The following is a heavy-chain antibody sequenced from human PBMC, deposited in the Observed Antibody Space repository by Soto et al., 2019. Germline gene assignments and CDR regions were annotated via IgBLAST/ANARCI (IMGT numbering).Heavy chain of an antibody. D-gene: IGHD3-22*01. CDR1: GYSFAGYW. J-gene: IGHJ4*02. Sequence: PGESLKISCQGSGYSFAGYWITWVRQKPVKGLEWMGRIDPSDSQTYYSPSFRGHVTISATKSTTTVFLQWGSLRASDTAMYYCARQIYDSDTGPNFQYYFDSWGQGTPVTVSS. V-gene: IGHV5-10-1*01. CDR2: IDPSDSQT. CDR3: ARQIYDSDTGPNFQYYFDS.